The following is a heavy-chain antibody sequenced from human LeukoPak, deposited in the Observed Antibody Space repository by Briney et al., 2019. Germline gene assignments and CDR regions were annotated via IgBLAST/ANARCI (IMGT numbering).Heavy chain of an antibody. V-gene: IGHV3-23*01. D-gene: IGHD4-17*01. J-gene: IGHJ4*02. CDR3: ARDDYGDPNHDY. CDR1: GFTFSSYA. Sequence: GGSLRLSCAASGFTFSSYAMSWVRQAPGKGLEWVTAISGSGGSTYYADSVKGRFTISGDNSKNTLYLQMNSLRAEDTAVYYCARDDYGDPNHDYWGQGTLVTVSS. CDR2: ISGSGGST.